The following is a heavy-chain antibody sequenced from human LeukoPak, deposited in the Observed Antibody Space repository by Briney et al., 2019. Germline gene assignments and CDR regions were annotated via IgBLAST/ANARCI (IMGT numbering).Heavy chain of an antibody. J-gene: IGHJ3*02. CDR3: ARGELTGDAFDI. CDR2: ISRSSSYI. Sequence: GGSLRLSCAASGFTFSSYSMNWVRQAPGKGLEWVSSISRSSSYIYYADSVKGRFTISRDNAKNSLYLQMNSLRAEDTAVYYCARGELTGDAFDIWGQGTMVTVSS. D-gene: IGHD7-27*01. CDR1: GFTFSSYS. V-gene: IGHV3-21*01.